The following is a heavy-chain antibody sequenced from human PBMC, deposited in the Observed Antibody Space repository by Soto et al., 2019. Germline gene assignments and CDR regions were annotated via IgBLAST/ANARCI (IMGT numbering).Heavy chain of an antibody. CDR1: GFTFSSYS. J-gene: IGHJ4*02. V-gene: IGHV3-48*02. CDR2: ISSSSSTI. Sequence: EVQLVESGGGLVQPGGSLRLSCAASGFTFSSYSMNWVRQAPGKGLAWVSYISSSSSTIYYADSVKGRFTISRDNAKNSVYPQMNSLRDEDTAVYYCARDRSYYDSWSGYYIDYWCQGTLFTVSS. D-gene: IGHD3-3*01. CDR3: ARDRSYYDSWSGYYIDY.